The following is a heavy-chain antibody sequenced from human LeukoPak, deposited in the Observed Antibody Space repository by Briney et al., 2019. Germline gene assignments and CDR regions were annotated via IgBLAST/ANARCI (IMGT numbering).Heavy chain of an antibody. V-gene: IGHV1-8*03. Sequence: GASVKVSCKASVYTFTSYDIHWVRQATGQGLEWLGWMNPNSGNTGYAQKFQGRVTITRNTSISTAYMELSSLRSEDTAVYHCARGGGGQLWSYEWSYWGQGTLVTVSS. D-gene: IGHD5-18*01. CDR2: MNPNSGNT. CDR1: VYTFTSYD. CDR3: ARGGGGQLWSYEWSY. J-gene: IGHJ4*02.